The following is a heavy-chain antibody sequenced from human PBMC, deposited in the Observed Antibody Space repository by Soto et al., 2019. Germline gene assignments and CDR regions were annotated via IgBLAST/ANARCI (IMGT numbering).Heavy chain of an antibody. CDR3: ANEPRLPDTAMIGVAY. V-gene: IGHV3-23*01. CDR1: GFTFNNYA. D-gene: IGHD5-18*01. Sequence: GGSLRLSCAASGFTFNNYAMTWVRQAPGKGLEWVSGITTSGRSTFYADSVKGRFTISRDNSKNTLYLQMNSLRADDTALYYCANEPRLPDTAMIGVAYWGQGTLVTVSS. CDR2: ITTSGRST. J-gene: IGHJ4*02.